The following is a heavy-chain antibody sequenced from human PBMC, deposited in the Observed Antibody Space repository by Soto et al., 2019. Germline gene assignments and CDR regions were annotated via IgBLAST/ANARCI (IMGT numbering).Heavy chain of an antibody. J-gene: IGHJ5*02. Sequence: GSLRLSCAASGLTFSTSAMHWVRQAPGKGLEWVALISHDGSHEYYGDSVKGRFSVSRDNSHNILHLQMNSLRIEDTAVYFCARNTDHRLVRGWLDPWGQGTLVTVSS. CDR2: ISHDGSHE. V-gene: IGHV3-30-3*01. CDR1: GLTFSTSA. D-gene: IGHD3-10*01. CDR3: ARNTDHRLVRGWLDP.